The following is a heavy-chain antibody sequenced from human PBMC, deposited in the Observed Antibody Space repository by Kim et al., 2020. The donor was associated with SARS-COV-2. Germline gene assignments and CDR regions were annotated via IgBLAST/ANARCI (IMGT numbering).Heavy chain of an antibody. J-gene: IGHJ6*02. Sequence: GGSLRLSCAASGFTFSSYDMHWVRQATGKGLEWVSAIGTAGDPYYPGSVKGRFTISRENAKNSLYLQMNSLRAGDTAVYYCARGLRAAAGIYYYYGMDVWGQGTTVTVSS. CDR3: ARGLRAAAGIYYYYGMDV. D-gene: IGHD6-13*01. CDR2: IGTAGDP. CDR1: GFTFSSYD. V-gene: IGHV3-13*05.